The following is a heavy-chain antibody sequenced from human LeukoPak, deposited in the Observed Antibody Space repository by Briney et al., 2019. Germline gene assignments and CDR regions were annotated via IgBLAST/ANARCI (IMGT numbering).Heavy chain of an antibody. Sequence: ASVKVSCKASGGTFSSYAISWVRQAPGQGLEWMGRIIPILGIANYAQKFQGRVTITADKSTSTAYMELSSLRSEDTAVYYCARGSITMVRGVTYFDYWGQGTLVTVSS. CDR2: IIPILGIA. J-gene: IGHJ4*02. CDR3: ARGSITMVRGVTYFDY. V-gene: IGHV1-69*04. D-gene: IGHD3-10*01. CDR1: GGTFSSYA.